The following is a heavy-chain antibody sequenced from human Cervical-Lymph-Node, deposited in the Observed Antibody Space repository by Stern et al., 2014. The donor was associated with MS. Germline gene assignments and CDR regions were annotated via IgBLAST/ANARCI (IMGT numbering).Heavy chain of an antibody. D-gene: IGHD2-2*01. V-gene: IGHV3-21*01. CDR3: ARGVCSSTSCYGNYYYGMDV. CDR1: GFTFNTYS. CDR2: FSSSSYYT. J-gene: IGHJ6*02. Sequence: EVQLVESGGGLVKPGGSLRLSCAASGFTFNTYSMNWVRQAPGKGLEWVSSFSSSSYYTYYADSVKGRFTISRDNAKNSLYLQMNSLRAEDTAVYYCARGVCSSTSCYGNYYYGMDVWGQGTTVTVSS.